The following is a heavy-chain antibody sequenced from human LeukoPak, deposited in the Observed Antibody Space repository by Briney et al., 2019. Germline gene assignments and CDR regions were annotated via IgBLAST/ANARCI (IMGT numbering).Heavy chain of an antibody. J-gene: IGHJ4*02. CDR2: ISAYNGNT. V-gene: IGHV1-18*01. D-gene: IGHD1-26*01. Sequence: ASVKVSCKASGYTFTSYGITWVRQAPGQGLEWMGWISAYNGNTNYAQKLQGRVTMTTDTSTSTAYMEPRSLRSDDTAVYYCARRYSGSYYQLFDYWGQGTLVTVSS. CDR1: GYTFTSYG. CDR3: ARRYSGSYYQLFDY.